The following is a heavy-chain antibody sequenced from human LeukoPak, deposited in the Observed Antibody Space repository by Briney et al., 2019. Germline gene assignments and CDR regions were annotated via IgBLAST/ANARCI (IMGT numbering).Heavy chain of an antibody. J-gene: IGHJ4*02. Sequence: SETLSLTCTVSGGSISSYYWSWIRQPPGKGLEWIGYIYYRGSTNYNPSLKSRVTISVDTSKNQFSLRLSSVTAADTAVDYCARDRGCSGGSCYCDYWGQGTLVTVAS. V-gene: IGHV4-59*01. D-gene: IGHD2-15*01. CDR3: ARDRGCSGGSCYCDY. CDR1: GGSISSYY. CDR2: IYYRGST.